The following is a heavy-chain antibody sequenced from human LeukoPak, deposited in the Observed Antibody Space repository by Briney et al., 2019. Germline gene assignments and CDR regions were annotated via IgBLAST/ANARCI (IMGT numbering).Heavy chain of an antibody. CDR2: INPSGGST. J-gene: IGHJ5*02. V-gene: IGHV1-46*01. CDR3: AREMWDIVGATDGWFDP. D-gene: IGHD1-26*01. Sequence: ASVKVSCKASGYTFTSYYMHWVRRAPGQGLEWMGIINPSGGSTSYAQKFQGRVTMTRDTSTSTVYMELSSLRSEDTAVYYCAREMWDIVGATDGWFDPWGQGTLVTVSS. CDR1: GYTFTSYY.